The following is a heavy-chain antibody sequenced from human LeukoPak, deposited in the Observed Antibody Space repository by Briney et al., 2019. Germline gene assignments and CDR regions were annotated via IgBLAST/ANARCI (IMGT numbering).Heavy chain of an antibody. J-gene: IGHJ4*02. V-gene: IGHV1-18*01. CDR3: ARVLFGGNYGDLDY. D-gene: IGHD4-23*01. CDR1: GYTFTNYG. Sequence: ASVKLSCTASGYTFTNYGISWVRQAPGQGLEWMGWISANNGNRNYALKLQDRVSMTTDTSTSTAYMELRRLRSDDTAACYCARVLFGGNYGDLDYWGEGTLVTVSS. CDR2: ISANNGNR.